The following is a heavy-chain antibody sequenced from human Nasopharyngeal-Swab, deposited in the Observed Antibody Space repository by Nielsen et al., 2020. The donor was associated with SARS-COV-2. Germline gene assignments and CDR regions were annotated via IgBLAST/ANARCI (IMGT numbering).Heavy chain of an antibody. CDR1: GFTFSSYS. V-gene: IGHV3-21*01. CDR3: ARAGIAGDNWFDP. D-gene: IGHD6-13*01. CDR2: ISSSSSYI. J-gene: IGHJ5*02. Sequence: GESLKISCAASGFTFSSYSMNWVRQAPGKGLEWVSSISSSSSYIYYADSVKGRFTISRDNAKNSPYLQMNSLRAEDTAVYYCARAGIAGDNWFDPWGQGTLVTVSS.